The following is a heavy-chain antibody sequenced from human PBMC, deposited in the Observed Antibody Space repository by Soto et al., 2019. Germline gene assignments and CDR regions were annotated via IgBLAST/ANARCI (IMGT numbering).Heavy chain of an antibody. Sequence: EVQLVETGGSLIQPGGSLRLSCAASGFTVRSNYMSWVRQAPGKGLEWVSIIYSSGNTYYADSVKGRFTMSRDTSNNTVFLQMSSLRAEDTAVYYCARVSSPFGYWGQGTLVTVSS. J-gene: IGHJ4*02. CDR2: IYSSGNT. D-gene: IGHD3-16*01. CDR1: GFTVRSNY. V-gene: IGHV3-53*02. CDR3: ARVSSPFGY.